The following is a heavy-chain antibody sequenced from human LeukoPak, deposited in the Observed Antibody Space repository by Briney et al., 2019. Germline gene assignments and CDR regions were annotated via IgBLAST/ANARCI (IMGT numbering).Heavy chain of an antibody. Sequence: GGSLRLSCAASGFTVSGNYMTWVRQAPGMGLEWVSVTYGDGSTSYADSVKDRFTISRDISKNTFFLQMNNLRAEDTAVYYCASRGDGHRNWYFDLWGRGTLVTVSS. CDR2: TYGDGST. D-gene: IGHD5-24*01. CDR1: GFTVSGNY. CDR3: ASRGDGHRNWYFDL. J-gene: IGHJ2*01. V-gene: IGHV3-66*01.